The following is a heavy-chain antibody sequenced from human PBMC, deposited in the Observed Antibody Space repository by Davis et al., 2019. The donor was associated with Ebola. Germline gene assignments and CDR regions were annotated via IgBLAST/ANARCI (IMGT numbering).Heavy chain of an antibody. V-gene: IGHV3-30-3*01. Sequence: GEFLKISCAASGFTFSSYAMHWVRQAPGKGLEWVAVISYDGSNKYYADSVKGRFTISRDNSKNTLYLQMNSLRAEDTAVYYCARDVVVVPAANSLLYYYYYGMDVWGQGTTVTVSS. J-gene: IGHJ6*02. D-gene: IGHD2-2*01. CDR1: GFTFSSYA. CDR2: ISYDGSNK. CDR3: ARDVVVVPAANSLLYYYYYGMDV.